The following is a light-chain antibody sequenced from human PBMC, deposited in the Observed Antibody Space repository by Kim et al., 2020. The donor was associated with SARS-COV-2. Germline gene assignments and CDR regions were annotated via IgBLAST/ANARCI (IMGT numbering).Light chain of an antibody. CDR2: GAS. Sequence: SSLGDNVTIPCRASQGLSTSLAWYQQKPGQAPKVLLYGASSLHSGVPSRFSGSGSGTEFTLTISSLQPDDFATYYCQQTNSYPLTFGQGTRVDIK. CDR1: QGLSTS. CDR3: QQTNSYPLT. J-gene: IGKJ4*01. V-gene: IGKV1-12*01.